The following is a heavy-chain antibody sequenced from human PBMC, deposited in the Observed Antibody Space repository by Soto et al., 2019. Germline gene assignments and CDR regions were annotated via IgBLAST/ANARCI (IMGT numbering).Heavy chain of an antibody. D-gene: IGHD3-22*01. J-gene: IGHJ4*02. CDR3: ARGDGDYYDGNGYLGRH. V-gene: IGHV3-74*01. Sequence: EVQLVESGGGIVQPGGSLRLSCAASGFTFSSYWMHWVRQAPGKGLVWVSRINSDGSRTSYADSAKGRFTISRDNAKNTVYLQMNSLRAEDTAVYYGARGDGDYYDGNGYLGRHWGQGTLVTVSS. CDR1: GFTFSSYW. CDR2: INSDGSRT.